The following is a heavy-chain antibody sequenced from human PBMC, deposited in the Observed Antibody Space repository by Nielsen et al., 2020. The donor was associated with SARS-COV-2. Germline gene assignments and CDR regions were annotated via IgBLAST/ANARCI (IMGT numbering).Heavy chain of an antibody. Sequence: GESLKISCAASGFPFTNAWMIWVRQAPGKGLEWVGRIKSKTEDGTTDYAAPVIGRFTISRDDSEDTLYLQLTNLKTEDTAVYYCTRESDYDILTGYYGEDYYYGMDVWGQGTTVTVSS. CDR1: GFPFTNAW. CDR2: IKSKTEDGTT. CDR3: TRESDYDILTGYYGEDYYYGMDV. D-gene: IGHD3-9*01. V-gene: IGHV3-15*01. J-gene: IGHJ6*02.